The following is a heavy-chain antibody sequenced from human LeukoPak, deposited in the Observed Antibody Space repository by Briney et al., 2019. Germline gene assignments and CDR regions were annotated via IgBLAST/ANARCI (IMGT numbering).Heavy chain of an antibody. Sequence: GGSLRLSCTASGFTFGDYAMSWFRQAPGKGLEWVGFIRSKAYGGTTEYAASVKGRFTISRDDSKSIAYLQMNRLNNEDTAVYCCTRDVDYYDSSGYYPADIWGQGTMVTVSS. V-gene: IGHV3-49*03. CDR3: TRDVDYYDSSGYYPADI. CDR2: IRSKAYGGTT. CDR1: GFTFGDYA. J-gene: IGHJ3*02. D-gene: IGHD3-22*01.